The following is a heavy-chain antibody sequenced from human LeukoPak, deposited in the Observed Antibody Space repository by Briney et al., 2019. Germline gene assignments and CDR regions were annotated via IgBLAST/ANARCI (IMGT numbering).Heavy chain of an antibody. CDR2: IIPIFGTA. Sequence: ASVKVSCKASGGTFSSYAISWVRQAPGQGLEWMGGIIPIFGTANYAQKFQDRVTITADESTSTVYMELSSLRSEDTAVYYCARLRYSNTWFILDPWGQGTLVTVSS. J-gene: IGHJ5*02. CDR1: GGTFSSYA. V-gene: IGHV1-69*13. D-gene: IGHD6-13*01. CDR3: ARLRYSNTWFILDP.